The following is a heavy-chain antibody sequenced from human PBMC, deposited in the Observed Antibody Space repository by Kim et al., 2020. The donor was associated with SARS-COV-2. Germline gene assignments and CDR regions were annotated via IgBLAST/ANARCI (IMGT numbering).Heavy chain of an antibody. V-gene: IGHV4-61*01. J-gene: IGHJ6*02. CDR2: IYYSGST. CDR1: GGSVSSGSYY. Sequence: SETLSLTCTVSGGSVSSGSYYWSWIRQPPGKGLEWIGYIYYSGSTSYNPSLKSRVTISVDTSKNQFSLKLSSVTAADTAVYYCARVSNTVTTNSTTYYYSYYGMDVWGQGTTVTVSS. CDR3: ARVSNTVTTNSTTYYYSYYGMDV. D-gene: IGHD4-17*01.